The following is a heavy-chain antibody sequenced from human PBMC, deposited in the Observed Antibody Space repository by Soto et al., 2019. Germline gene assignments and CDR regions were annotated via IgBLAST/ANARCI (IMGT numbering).Heavy chain of an antibody. Sequence: ASVKVSCKASGYTFTSYGISWVRQAPGQGLEWMGWISAYNGNTNYAQKLQGRVAMTTDTSTSTAYTELRSLRSDDTAVYYCARERKAVNNWNYFSTPTPIDAFDIWGQGTMVTVSS. CDR1: GYTFTSYG. V-gene: IGHV1-18*04. CDR3: ARERKAVNNWNYFSTPTPIDAFDI. J-gene: IGHJ3*02. D-gene: IGHD1-7*01. CDR2: ISAYNGNT.